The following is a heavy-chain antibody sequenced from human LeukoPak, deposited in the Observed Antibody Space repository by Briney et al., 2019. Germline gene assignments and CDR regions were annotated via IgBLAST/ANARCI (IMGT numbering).Heavy chain of an antibody. Sequence: GASVKVSCKASGYTLTELSMHWVRQAPGKGLEWMGGFDPEDGETIYAQKFQGRVTMTEDTSTDTAYMELSSLRSEDTAVYYCATVRRDFWSGYAWFDPWGQGTLVTVSS. D-gene: IGHD3-3*01. J-gene: IGHJ5*02. CDR3: ATVRRDFWSGYAWFDP. CDR1: GYTLTELS. CDR2: FDPEDGET. V-gene: IGHV1-24*01.